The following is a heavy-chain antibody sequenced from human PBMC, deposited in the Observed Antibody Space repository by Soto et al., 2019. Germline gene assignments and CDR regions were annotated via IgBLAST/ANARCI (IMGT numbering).Heavy chain of an antibody. V-gene: IGHV3-48*03. CDR3: ARRASR. Sequence: GGSLRLSCAVSGFTFSSSEMYWVRQAPGKGLEWISYIHPSGQPIFYADSVKGRFTIPRDNANNSVFLQMNSLRAEDTAVYYCARRASRWGQGTMVTVS. J-gene: IGHJ3*01. CDR1: GFTFSSSE. D-gene: IGHD1-26*01. CDR2: IHPSGQPI.